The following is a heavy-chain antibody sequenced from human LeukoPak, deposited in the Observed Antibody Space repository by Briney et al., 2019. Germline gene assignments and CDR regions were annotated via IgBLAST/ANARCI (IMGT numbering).Heavy chain of an antibody. Sequence: GGSLRLSCAVSGITLSNYGMSWVRQAPGKGLEWVSSISSSSSYIYYADSVKGRFTISRDNAKNSLYLQMNSLRAEDTAVYYCARDDYVWGSYRYGAYDYWGQGTLVTVSS. D-gene: IGHD3-16*02. J-gene: IGHJ4*02. CDR3: ARDDYVWGSYRYGAYDY. CDR2: ISSSSSYI. CDR1: GITLSNYG. V-gene: IGHV3-21*01.